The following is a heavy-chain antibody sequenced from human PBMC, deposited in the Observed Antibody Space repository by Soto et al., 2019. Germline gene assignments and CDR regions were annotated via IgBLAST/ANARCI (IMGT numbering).Heavy chain of an antibody. CDR2: IYYSGST. D-gene: IGHD3-22*01. Sequence: QVQLQESGPGLVKPSQTLSLTCTVSGGSISSGGYYWSWIRQHPGKGLEWIGYIYYSGSTYYDPSLKSRVTISVDTSKNQFSLKLSSVTAADTAVYYCASLVVVTNVFFDPWGQGTLVTVSS. J-gene: IGHJ5*02. V-gene: IGHV4-31*03. CDR3: ASLVVVTNVFFDP. CDR1: GGSISSGGYY.